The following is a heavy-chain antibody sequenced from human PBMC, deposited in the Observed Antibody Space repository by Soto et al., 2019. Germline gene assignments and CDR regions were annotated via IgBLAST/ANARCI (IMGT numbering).Heavy chain of an antibody. D-gene: IGHD3-3*01. CDR3: AHRVLRTVFGLVTTTAIYFDF. V-gene: IGHV2-5*02. J-gene: IGHJ4*02. CDR1: GFSLTTSGVG. CDR2: IYWDDDK. Sequence: ESGPTQVKPRQTLTLTCTFSGFSLTTSGVGVGWIRQSPGKAPEWLALIYWDDDKRYSPSLKSRLTITKDTSKNQVVLTMADLDPADTATYYCAHRVLRTVFGLVTTTAIYFDFWGQGTPVVVSS.